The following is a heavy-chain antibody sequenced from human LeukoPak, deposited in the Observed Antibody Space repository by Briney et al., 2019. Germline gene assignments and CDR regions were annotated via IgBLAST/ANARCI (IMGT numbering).Heavy chain of an antibody. J-gene: IGHJ4*02. CDR1: GFTFSSYG. CDR2: IWYDGSSK. CDR3: ARDFELSH. V-gene: IGHV3-33*01. Sequence: GPLRLSCAASGFTFSSYGMHWVRQAPGKGLEWVALIWYDGSSKHYADSVRGRFTISRDNSKNTLYLQMNSLRAEDTAVYYCARDFELSHWGQGTLVTVSS. D-gene: IGHD3-16*02.